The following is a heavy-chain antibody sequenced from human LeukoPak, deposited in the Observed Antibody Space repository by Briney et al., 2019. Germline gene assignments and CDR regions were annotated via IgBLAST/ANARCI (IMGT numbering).Heavy chain of an antibody. CDR2: IIPIFGTA. CDR3: AKENGGWYYFDY. Sequence: ASVKVSCKASGGTFSSYAISWVRQAPGQGLEWMGGIIPIFGTANYAQKFQGRVTITTDESTSTAYMALSSLRSEDTAVYYCAKENGGWYYFDYWGQGTLVTVSS. CDR1: GGTFSSYA. J-gene: IGHJ4*02. V-gene: IGHV1-69*05. D-gene: IGHD6-19*01.